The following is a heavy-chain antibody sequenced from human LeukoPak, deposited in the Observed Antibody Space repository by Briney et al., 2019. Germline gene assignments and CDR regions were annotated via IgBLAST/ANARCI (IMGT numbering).Heavy chain of an antibody. CDR3: ARTYSSGWATNYYFDY. J-gene: IGHJ4*02. Sequence: SETLSLTCAVYGGSFSGYYWSWIRQPPGKGLEWIGEINHSGSTNYNPSLKRRVTISVDTSKNQFSLKLSSVTAADTAVYYCARTYSSGWATNYYFDYWGQGTLVTVSS. V-gene: IGHV4-34*01. CDR2: INHSGST. D-gene: IGHD6-19*01. CDR1: GGSFSGYY.